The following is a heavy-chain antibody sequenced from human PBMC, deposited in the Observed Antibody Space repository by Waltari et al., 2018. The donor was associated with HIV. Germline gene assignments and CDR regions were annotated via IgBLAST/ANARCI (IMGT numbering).Heavy chain of an antibody. D-gene: IGHD5-18*01. CDR1: GYTFTSYA. J-gene: IGHJ3*02. Sequence: QVQLVQSGAEVKKPGASVKVSCKASGYTFTSYAMHWVRQAPGQRLEWMGWINAGNGNTKYSQKFQGRVTITRDTSASTAYMELSSLRSEDTAVYYCARVSEYSYGETGAFDIWGQGTMVTVSS. CDR2: INAGNGNT. CDR3: ARVSEYSYGETGAFDI. V-gene: IGHV1-3*01.